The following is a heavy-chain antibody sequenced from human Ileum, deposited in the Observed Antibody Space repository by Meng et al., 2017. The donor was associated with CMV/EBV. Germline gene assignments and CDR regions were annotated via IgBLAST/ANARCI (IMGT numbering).Heavy chain of an antibody. CDR1: EGTFSSNA. CDR2: ISPIFRTS. J-gene: IGHJ4*02. CDR3: ATSGRGPKYYFDY. D-gene: IGHD1-14*01. V-gene: IGHV1-69*12. Sequence: QVQLGTSGTEVKKPGHPVKVSGEGSEGTFSSNAISWVRHAPGQGLEWMGVISPIFRTSNYAQKFQGRLTITADESTSTAYMELSSLTSGDTAVYYCATSGRGPKYYFDYWGQGTLVTVSS.